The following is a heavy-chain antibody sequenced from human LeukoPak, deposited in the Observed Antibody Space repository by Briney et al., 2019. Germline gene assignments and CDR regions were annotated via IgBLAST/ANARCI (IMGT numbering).Heavy chain of an antibody. J-gene: IGHJ3*02. CDR2: VIPILGIA. CDR1: GGTFSTHV. D-gene: IGHD3-22*01. Sequence: SVTVSCKVSGGTFSTHVIIWVRQAPGQGLEWMGRVIPILGIANYAQRFQARVTITADKSTSTVYMELSSLRSEDTAVFYCARLRESSGYSPAAFDIWGQGTMVTVSS. CDR3: ARLRESSGYSPAAFDI. V-gene: IGHV1-69*04.